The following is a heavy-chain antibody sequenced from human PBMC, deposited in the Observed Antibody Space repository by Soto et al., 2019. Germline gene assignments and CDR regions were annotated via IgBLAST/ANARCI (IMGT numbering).Heavy chain of an antibody. CDR3: ARGYRSGWYFWFDP. CDR1: GGSISSYY. Sequence: SETLSLTCTVSGGSISSYYWSWIRQPPGKGLEWIGYIYYSGSTNYNPSLKSRVTISVDTSKNQFSLKLSSVTAADTAAYYCARGYRSGWYFWFDPWGQGTLVTVSS. CDR2: IYYSGST. D-gene: IGHD6-19*01. J-gene: IGHJ5*02. V-gene: IGHV4-59*08.